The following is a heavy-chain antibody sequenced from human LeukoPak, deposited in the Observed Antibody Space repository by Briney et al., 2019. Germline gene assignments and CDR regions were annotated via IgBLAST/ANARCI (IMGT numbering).Heavy chain of an antibody. J-gene: IGHJ3*01. CDR1: GFTFSSYS. D-gene: IGHD1-1*01. CDR2: ISSSSSYI. V-gene: IGHV3-21*01. Sequence: GGSLRLSCAASGFTFSSYSMNWVRQAPGEGLEWVSSISSSSSYIYYADSVKGRFTISRDNAKNSLYLQMNSLRAEDTAVYYCATGPTGTTDSGVDAAWGQGTMVTVSS. CDR3: ATGPTGTTDSGVDAA.